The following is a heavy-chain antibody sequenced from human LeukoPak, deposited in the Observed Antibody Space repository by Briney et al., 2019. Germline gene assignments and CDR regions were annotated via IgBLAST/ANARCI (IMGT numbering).Heavy chain of an antibody. V-gene: IGHV3-21*01. D-gene: IGHD6-13*01. CDR1: GFTFSSYS. CDR3: VRKRANIAAAGSQNHYYYYGMDV. CDR2: ISSRSSYI. Sequence: PGGSLRLSCAASGFTFSSYSMNWVRQAPGKGLEWVSSISSRSSYIYYADSVKGRFTISRDNAKNSLYLQMNSLRAEDTAVYYCVRKRANIAAAGSQNHYYYYGMDVWGQGTTVTVSS. J-gene: IGHJ6*02.